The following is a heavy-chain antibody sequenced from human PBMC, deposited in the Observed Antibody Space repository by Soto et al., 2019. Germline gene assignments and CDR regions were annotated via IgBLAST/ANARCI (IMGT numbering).Heavy chain of an antibody. D-gene: IGHD2-2*02. CDR2: IYHSGST. CDR3: ARGSRGYTGY. J-gene: IGHJ4*02. CDR1: GGSISSGGYS. Sequence: PSETLSLTCAVSGGSISSGGYSWSWIRQPPGKGLEWIGYIYHSGSTYYNPSLKSRVSISVDTSKNQFSLKLSSVTAADTAVYYCARGSRGYTGYWGQGTLVTVSS. V-gene: IGHV4-30-2*05.